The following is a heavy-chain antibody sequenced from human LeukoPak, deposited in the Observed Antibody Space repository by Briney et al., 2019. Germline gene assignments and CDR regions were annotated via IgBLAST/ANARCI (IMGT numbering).Heavy chain of an antibody. J-gene: IGHJ4*02. CDR1: GGSISSSNYY. CDR3: ARAPYSGSYHFFDY. V-gene: IGHV4-39*07. CDR2: INYSGTT. Sequence: SETLSLTCTVSGGSISSSNYYWGWIRQPPGKGLEWIGSINYSGTTYYYPSLKSRVTISVDTSKNQFSLKLSSVTAADTAVYYCARAPYSGSYHFFDYWGQGTLVTVSS. D-gene: IGHD1-26*01.